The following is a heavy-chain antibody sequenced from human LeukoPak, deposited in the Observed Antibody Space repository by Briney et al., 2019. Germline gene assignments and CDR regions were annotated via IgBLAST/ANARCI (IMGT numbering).Heavy chain of an antibody. Sequence: GASVKVSCKASGYTFTSYDIHWVRQATGQGLEWMGRMNPNRGDTDYAQKFQGRVTMTRDTSISTAYMELSSLRSEDTAVYYCATQTGIAVAGPDAFDIWGQGTMVTVSS. CDR1: GYTFTSYD. CDR3: ATQTGIAVAGPDAFDI. D-gene: IGHD6-19*01. J-gene: IGHJ3*02. CDR2: MNPNRGDT. V-gene: IGHV1-8*01.